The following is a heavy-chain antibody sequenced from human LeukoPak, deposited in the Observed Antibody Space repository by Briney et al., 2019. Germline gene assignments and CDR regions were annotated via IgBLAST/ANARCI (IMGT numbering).Heavy chain of an antibody. CDR1: GGSFSGYY. V-gene: IGHV4-34*01. CDR2: INHSGST. CDR3: ARDLPQRSRRSRYCSGGSCYSRDYLWFDP. Sequence: SETLSLTCAVYGGSFSGYYWSWIRQPPGKGLEWIGEINHSGSTNYNPSLKSRVTISVDTSKNQFSLKLSSVTAADTAVYYCARDLPQRSRRSRYCSGGSCYSRDYLWFDPWGQGTLVTVSS. D-gene: IGHD2-15*01. J-gene: IGHJ5*02.